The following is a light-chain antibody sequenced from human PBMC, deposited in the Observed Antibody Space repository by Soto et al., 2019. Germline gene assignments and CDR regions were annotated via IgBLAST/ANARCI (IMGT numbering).Light chain of an antibody. Sequence: EIVLTQSPGTLSLSPGERATLSCRASQSVSSSYFAWYRQKPGQAPRLLIYGASGRATGIPDRFSGSGSGTDFTLTISRLEPEDFAVYYCQQYGSSPMYTFGQGTKLEIK. CDR3: QQYGSSPMYT. V-gene: IGKV3-20*01. CDR1: QSVSSSY. CDR2: GAS. J-gene: IGKJ2*01.